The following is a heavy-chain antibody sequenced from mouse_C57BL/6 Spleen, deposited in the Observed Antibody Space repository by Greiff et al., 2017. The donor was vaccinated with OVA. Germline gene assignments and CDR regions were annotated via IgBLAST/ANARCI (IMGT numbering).Heavy chain of an antibody. V-gene: IGHV5-9*01. D-gene: IGHD4-1*01. J-gene: IGHJ1*03. Sequence: EVKLVESGGGLVKPGGSLKLSCAASGFTFSSYTMSWVRQTPEKRLEWVATISGGGGNTYYPDSVKGRFTISRDNAKNTLYLQMSSLRSEDTALYYCARHNWDWYFDVWGTGTTVTVSS. CDR3: ARHNWDWYFDV. CDR2: ISGGGGNT. CDR1: GFTFSSYT.